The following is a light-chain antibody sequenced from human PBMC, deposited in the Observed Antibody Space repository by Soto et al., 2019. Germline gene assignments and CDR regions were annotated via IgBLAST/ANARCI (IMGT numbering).Light chain of an antibody. CDR2: KAS. Sequence: DIQMTQSASTLSSSLVYRVTITCRASQSISSYLNWYQQKPGKAPKLLIYKASSLESGVPSRFSGSGSGTEFTLTISSLQPDDFATYYCQQYNSYSRTFGQGTKVDI. CDR3: QQYNSYSRT. V-gene: IGKV1-5*03. J-gene: IGKJ1*01. CDR1: QSISSY.